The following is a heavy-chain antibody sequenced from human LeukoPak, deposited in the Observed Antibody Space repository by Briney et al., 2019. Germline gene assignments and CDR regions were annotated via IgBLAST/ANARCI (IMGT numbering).Heavy chain of an antibody. CDR2: INPNSGGT. Sequence: GASVKVSCKASGYSFTDFYIHWLRQAPGQGLEWMGWINPNSGGTNYAQKFQGRVTMTRDTSISTAYMELSRLRSDDTAVYYCARDVKNYDILTGYYMGNWFDPWGQGTLVTVSS. CDR1: GYSFTDFY. CDR3: ARDVKNYDILTGYYMGNWFDP. J-gene: IGHJ5*02. V-gene: IGHV1-2*02. D-gene: IGHD3-9*01.